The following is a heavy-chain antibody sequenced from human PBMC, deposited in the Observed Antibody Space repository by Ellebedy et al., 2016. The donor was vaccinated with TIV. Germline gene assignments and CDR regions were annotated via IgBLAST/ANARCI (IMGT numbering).Heavy chain of an antibody. D-gene: IGHD3/OR15-3a*01. CDR1: EDTFTNFY. J-gene: IGHJ3*02. CDR2: INPSAGTT. CDR3: ARGLDAFDM. V-gene: IGHV1-46*01. Sequence: ASVKVSXXASEDTFTNFYMHWVRQAPGKGLEWMAIINPSAGTTNYAQKFQGRVTMTRDKSTTTFYMHLNSLRSEDTAVYYCARGLDAFDMWGQGSVVTVSS.